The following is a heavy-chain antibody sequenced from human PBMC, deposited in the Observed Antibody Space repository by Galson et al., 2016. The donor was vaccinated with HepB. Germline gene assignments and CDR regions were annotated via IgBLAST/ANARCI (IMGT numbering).Heavy chain of an antibody. CDR2: LDREDGET. CDR3: VTDFLDCGNGVCYRRTGLEI. D-gene: IGHD2-8*01. CDR1: GHTLTELS. V-gene: IGHV1-24*01. J-gene: IGHJ4*02. Sequence: SVKVSCKVSGHTLTELSMHWVRQTPGKGLEWMASLDREDGETIYAQKFQARVTMTEDTSTDTAYMELSSLRSEDTAVYYCVTDFLDCGNGVCYRRTGLEIWGQGTLVTVSS.